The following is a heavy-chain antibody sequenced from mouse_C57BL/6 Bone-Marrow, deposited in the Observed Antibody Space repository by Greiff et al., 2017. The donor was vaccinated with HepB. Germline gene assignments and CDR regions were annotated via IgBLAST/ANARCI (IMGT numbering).Heavy chain of an antibody. D-gene: IGHD1-1*01. CDR3: ARVYYAPLYWYFDV. Sequence: EVKLVESGGGLVQSGRSLRLSCATSGFTFSDFYMEWVRQAPGKGLEWIAASRNKANDYTTEYSASVKGRFIVSRDTSQSILYLQMNALRAEDTAIYYCARVYYAPLYWYFDVWGTGTTVTVSS. J-gene: IGHJ1*03. V-gene: IGHV7-1*01. CDR2: SRNKANDYTT. CDR1: GFTFSDFY.